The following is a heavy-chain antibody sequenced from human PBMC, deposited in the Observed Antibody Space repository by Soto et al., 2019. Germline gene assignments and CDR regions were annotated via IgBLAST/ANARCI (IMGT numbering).Heavy chain of an antibody. J-gene: IGHJ4*02. D-gene: IGHD1-1*01. Sequence: QVQLVESGGGVVQPGRSLRLSCAASGFRFSNYGMHWVRQAPGKGLEWLAVIVADGTGLHYADSVRGRFTISRDNSKNTLYLQLNSLGADDTAIYFCARDDDLPDNGLVHWGQGTLVTVSS. CDR2: IVADGTGL. CDR1: GFRFSNYG. CDR3: ARDDDLPDNGLVH. V-gene: IGHV3-33*01.